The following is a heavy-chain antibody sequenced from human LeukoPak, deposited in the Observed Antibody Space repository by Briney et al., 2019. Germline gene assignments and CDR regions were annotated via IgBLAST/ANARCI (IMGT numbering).Heavy chain of an antibody. D-gene: IGHD3-9*01. Sequence: GASVKVSCKASGYTFTSYYMHWVRQAPGQGLEWMGIINPSGGSTSYAQKFQGRVTMTRDTSTSTVYMELSGLRSEDTAVYYCARFRNILTGFDPWGQGTLVTVSS. CDR2: INPSGGST. J-gene: IGHJ5*02. V-gene: IGHV1-46*01. CDR1: GYTFTSYY. CDR3: ARFRNILTGFDP.